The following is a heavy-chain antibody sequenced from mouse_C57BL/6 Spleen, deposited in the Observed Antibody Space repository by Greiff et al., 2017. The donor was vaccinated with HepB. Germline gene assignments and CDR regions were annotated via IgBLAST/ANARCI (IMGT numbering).Heavy chain of an antibody. CDR3: ARGDYDVRYYAMDY. J-gene: IGHJ4*01. CDR1: GFNIKDYY. D-gene: IGHD2-4*01. CDR2: IDPEDGET. V-gene: IGHV14-2*01. Sequence: EVKLVESGAELVKPGASVKLSCTASGFNIKDYYMHWVKQRTEQGLEWIGRIDPEDGETKYAPKFQGKATITADTSSNTAYLQLSSLTSEDTAVYYCARGDYDVRYYAMDYWGQGTSVTVSS.